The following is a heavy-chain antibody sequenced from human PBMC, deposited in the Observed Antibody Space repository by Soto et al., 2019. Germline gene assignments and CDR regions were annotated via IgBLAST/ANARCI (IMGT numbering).Heavy chain of an antibody. V-gene: IGHV3-30*18. CDR2: ISYDGSNK. D-gene: IGHD1-26*01. Sequence: WGSLRLSCSASGFTFSSYGMHWIRQAPGKGLEWVAVISYDGSNKYYADSVKGRFTISRDNSKNTLYLQMNSLRAEDTAVYYCAKDVVVGATTGLGDYYYYYGMDVWGQGTTVTV. J-gene: IGHJ6*02. CDR1: GFTFSSYG. CDR3: AKDVVVGATTGLGDYYYYYGMDV.